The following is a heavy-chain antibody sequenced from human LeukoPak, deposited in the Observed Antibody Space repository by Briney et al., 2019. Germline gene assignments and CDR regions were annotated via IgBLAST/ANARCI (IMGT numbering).Heavy chain of an antibody. D-gene: IGHD1-20*01. CDR1: GFTFSSYA. V-gene: IGHV3-30-3*02. CDR3: AKKMSITAASQVDY. CDR2: ISNDGSTK. Sequence: GGSLRLSCAVSGFTFSSYAMHWVRQAPGKGLEWVAIISNDGSTKYYADSVKGRLTISRDNSKNTLYLQMNSLRAEDTAVYYCAKKMSITAASQVDYWGQGTLVTVSS. J-gene: IGHJ4*02.